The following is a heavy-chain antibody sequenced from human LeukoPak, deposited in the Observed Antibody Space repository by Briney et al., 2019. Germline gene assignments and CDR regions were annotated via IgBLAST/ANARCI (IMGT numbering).Heavy chain of an antibody. CDR2: IASSGRTR. Sequence: PGGSLRLSCAVSGFPFSFFEINWVRQAPGKGLEWVSNIASSGRTRYYADSVKGRFSISRDNAKNSLYLRMNTLRVEDTGVYYCALLAAASDFDYWGQGALVTVSS. J-gene: IGHJ4*02. CDR3: ALLAAASDFDY. CDR1: GFPFSFFE. D-gene: IGHD6-25*01. V-gene: IGHV3-48*03.